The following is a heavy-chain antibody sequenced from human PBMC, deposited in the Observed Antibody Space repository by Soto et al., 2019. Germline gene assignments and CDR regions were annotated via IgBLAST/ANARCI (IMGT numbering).Heavy chain of an antibody. D-gene: IGHD6-13*01. CDR2: ISSNSAYI. J-gene: IGHJ5*02. CDR3: TRDASRDSSARGWFDP. CDR1: GFTFRSFT. Sequence: GGSLRLSCAASGFTFRSFTMNWVRQAPGKGLEWVSTISSNSAYIYYTDALRVRFTISRDNAKNSLHLQMNSLRAEDTAVYYCTRDASRDSSARGWFDPWGPGTLVTVSS. V-gene: IGHV3-21*01.